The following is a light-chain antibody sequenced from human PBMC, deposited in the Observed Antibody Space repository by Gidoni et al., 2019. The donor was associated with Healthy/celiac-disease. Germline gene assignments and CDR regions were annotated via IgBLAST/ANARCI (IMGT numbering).Light chain of an antibody. CDR1: QGISSY. CDR3: QQSNSYPPLT. CDR2: AAS. V-gene: IGKV1-9*01. J-gene: IGKJ4*01. Sequence: DIELTQSPSLLSASVGDRVTITCRASQGISSYLAWYQQKPGKAPKLLIYAASNVQSGVPSRCGGRASRTDFTLTISILQAEDFANYYHQQSNSYPPLTFGGGTKVEIK.